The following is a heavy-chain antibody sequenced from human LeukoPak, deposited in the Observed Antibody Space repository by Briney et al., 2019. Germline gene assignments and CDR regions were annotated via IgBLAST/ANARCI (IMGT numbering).Heavy chain of an antibody. Sequence: VASLRLSCAVSGFNFSHAWMSWVRQAPGKGLEWVARIKHKAGGGTTDYAAPVRGRSTISRDDSKNTLSLQMNSLKTEDTAVYYCTTHPCDGGSCYYVSDNWGQGTLVT. V-gene: IGHV3-15*01. J-gene: IGHJ4*02. D-gene: IGHD3-10*02. CDR2: IKHKAGGGTT. CDR1: GFNFSHAW. CDR3: TTHPCDGGSCYYVSDN.